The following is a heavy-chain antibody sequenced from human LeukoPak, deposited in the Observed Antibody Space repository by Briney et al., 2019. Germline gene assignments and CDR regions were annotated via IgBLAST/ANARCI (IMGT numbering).Heavy chain of an antibody. J-gene: IGHJ2*01. Sequence: ASVKVSCKASGYTFTGYYMHWVRQAPGQGLEWMGWINPNSGGTNYAQKFQGRVTMTRDTSISTAYMELSRLRSEDTAAYYCATYYYDSSGYRHFDWYFDLWGRGTLVTVSS. CDR2: INPNSGGT. V-gene: IGHV1-2*02. CDR1: GYTFTGYY. CDR3: ATYYYDSSGYRHFDWYFDL. D-gene: IGHD3-22*01.